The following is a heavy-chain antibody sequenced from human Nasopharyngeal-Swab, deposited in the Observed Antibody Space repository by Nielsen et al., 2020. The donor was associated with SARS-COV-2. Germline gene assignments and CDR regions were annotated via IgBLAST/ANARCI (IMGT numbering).Heavy chain of an antibody. D-gene: IGHD1-1*01. CDR3: ARSGTTKYGLDV. CDR1: GGSISGYF. CDR2: VYTSGST. V-gene: IGHV4-4*07. Sequence: SETLSLTCSVSGGSISGYFLSWIRQPPGPGLAWIGRVYTSGSTNYNPSLKSRVTTSIDMSTNQFSLELRSVTAADTAFYYCARSGTTKYGLDVWGQGTTVIVSS. J-gene: IGHJ6*01.